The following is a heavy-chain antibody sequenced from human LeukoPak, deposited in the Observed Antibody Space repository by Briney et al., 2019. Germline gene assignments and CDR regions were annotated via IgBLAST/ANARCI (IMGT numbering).Heavy chain of an antibody. V-gene: IGHV4-4*08. CDR2: IYTSGST. Sequence: SETLSLTCTVSGGSISTYYWSWIRQPPGRRLEWIGRIYTSGSTNYNPSLKSRVTISVDTSKNQFSLKLSSVTAADTAVYYCARGIAAAGFFDYWGQGTLVTVSS. D-gene: IGHD6-13*01. J-gene: IGHJ4*02. CDR3: ARGIAAAGFFDY. CDR1: GGSISTYY.